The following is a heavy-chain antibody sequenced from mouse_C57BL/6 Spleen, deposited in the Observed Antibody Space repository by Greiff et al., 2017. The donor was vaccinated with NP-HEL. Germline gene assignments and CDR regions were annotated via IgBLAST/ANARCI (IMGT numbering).Heavy chain of an antibody. D-gene: IGHD2-4*01. CDR1: GFSFNTYA. V-gene: IGHV10-1*01. CDR3: VRHDDYDVLYYAMDY. Sequence: EVKLMESGGGLVQPKGSLKLSCAASGFSFNTYAMNWVRQAPGKGLEWVARIRSKSNNYATYYADSVKDRFTISRDDSESMLYLQMNNLKTEDTAMYYCVRHDDYDVLYYAMDYWGQGTSVTVSS. CDR2: IRSKSNNYAT. J-gene: IGHJ4*01.